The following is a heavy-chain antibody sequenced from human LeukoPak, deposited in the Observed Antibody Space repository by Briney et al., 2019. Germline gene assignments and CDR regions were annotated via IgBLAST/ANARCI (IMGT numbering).Heavy chain of an antibody. CDR2: IGGSGGST. J-gene: IGHJ4*02. Sequence: GGSLRLSCAASGFTFSSYAMSWVRQAPGKGLEWVSAIGGSGGSTYYADSVKGRFTISRDNSKNTLYLQMNSLRAEDTAVYYCAKWFMITFGGVIVTSPYFDYWGQGTLVTVSS. V-gene: IGHV3-23*01. CDR1: GFTFSSYA. CDR3: AKWFMITFGGVIVTSPYFDY. D-gene: IGHD3-16*02.